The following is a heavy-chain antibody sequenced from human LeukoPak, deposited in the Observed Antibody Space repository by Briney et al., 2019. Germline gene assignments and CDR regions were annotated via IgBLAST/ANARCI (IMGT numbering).Heavy chain of an antibody. J-gene: IGHJ4*02. CDR1: GFTFSIYA. CDR3: ARGDDILTGYHHPFDY. CDR2: ISYDGSNK. Sequence: GGSLRLSCAAYGFTFSIYAMHWVRQAPGKGLEWVAVISYDGSNKYYADSVKGRFTISRDNSKNTLYLQMNSLRAEDTAVYYCARGDDILTGYHHPFDYWGQGTLVTVSS. D-gene: IGHD3-9*01. V-gene: IGHV3-30-3*01.